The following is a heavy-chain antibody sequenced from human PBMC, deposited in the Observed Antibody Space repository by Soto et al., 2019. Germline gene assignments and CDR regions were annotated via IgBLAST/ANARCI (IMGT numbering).Heavy chain of an antibody. CDR1: GFSLSTSGVG. CDR2: IYWDDDK. D-gene: IGHD1-26*01. V-gene: IGHV2-5*02. Sequence: QITLKESGPTLVKPTQPLTLTCTFSGFSLSTSGVGVGWIRQPPGKVLEWLALIYWDDDKRYSPSLKSRLTITKDTSKSQVVLTMTNMDPVDTATYYCANLRRRDGYKWDDAFEIWGQGTMVTVSS. CDR3: ANLRRRDGYKWDDAFEI. J-gene: IGHJ3*02.